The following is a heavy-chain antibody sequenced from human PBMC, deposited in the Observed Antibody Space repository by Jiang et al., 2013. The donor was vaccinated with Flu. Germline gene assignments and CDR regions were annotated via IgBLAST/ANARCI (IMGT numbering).Heavy chain of an antibody. Sequence: SGAEVKKPGASVKVSCKASGYTFTGYYMHWVRQAPGQGLEWMGWINPNSGGTNYAQKFQGWVTMTRDTSISTAYMELSRLRSDDTAVYYCARELVVVAANYYYYGMDVWGKRDYGHRLL. CDR1: GYTFTGYY. D-gene: IGHD2-15*01. CDR3: ARELVVVAANYYYYGMDV. V-gene: IGHV1-2*04. CDR2: INPNSGGT. J-gene: IGHJ6*04.